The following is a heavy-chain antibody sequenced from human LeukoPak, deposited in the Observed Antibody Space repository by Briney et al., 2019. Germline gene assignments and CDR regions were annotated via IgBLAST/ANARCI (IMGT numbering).Heavy chain of an antibody. Sequence: GGSLRLSCAASGFTFSSYAMHWVRQAPGKGLEWVAVISYDGSNEYYADSVKGRFTISRDNSKNTLYLQMNSLRAEDTAVYYCARSPVTTQFDYWGQGTLVTVSS. CDR2: ISYDGSNE. CDR1: GFTFSSYA. V-gene: IGHV3-30*04. D-gene: IGHD3-3*01. J-gene: IGHJ4*02. CDR3: ARSPVTTQFDY.